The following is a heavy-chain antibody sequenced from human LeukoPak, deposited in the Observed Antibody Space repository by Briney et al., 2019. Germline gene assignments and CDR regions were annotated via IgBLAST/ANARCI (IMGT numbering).Heavy chain of an antibody. Sequence: SQTLSLTCTVSGDSISGSGYYWSWIRQHPGKGLEWIGYIYYGGSTYYKPSLESRVTISVDTSKNQFSLKLSSVTAGDTAGYYGARVLPNYASEIWGQGILVTVSS. V-gene: IGHV4-31*03. J-gene: IGHJ4*02. D-gene: IGHD3-16*01. CDR2: IYYGGST. CDR1: GDSISGSGYY. CDR3: ARVLPNYASEI.